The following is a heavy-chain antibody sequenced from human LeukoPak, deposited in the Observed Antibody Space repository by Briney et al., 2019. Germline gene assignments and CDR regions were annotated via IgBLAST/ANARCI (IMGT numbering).Heavy chain of an antibody. CDR2: INPNSGGT. Sequence: ASVKVSCKASGYTFTCYYMHWVRRAPGQGLEWMGWINPNSGGTNYAQKFQGRVTMTRDTSISTAYMELSRLRSDDTAVYYCARDPREGVVVPAASFDPWGQATLVTVSS. CDR1: GYTFTCYY. J-gene: IGHJ5*02. V-gene: IGHV1-2*02. CDR3: ARDPREGVVVPAASFDP. D-gene: IGHD2-2*01.